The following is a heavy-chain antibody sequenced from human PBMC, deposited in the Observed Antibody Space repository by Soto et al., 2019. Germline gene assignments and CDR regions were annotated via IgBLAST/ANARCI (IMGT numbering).Heavy chain of an antibody. CDR1: GFTFRSYA. J-gene: IGHJ6*02. D-gene: IGHD2-21*02. Sequence: EVQLLESGGGLVQPGGSLRLSCAASGFTFRSYAFSWVRQAPGKGLGWFSAISGGGENTYYADSVKARFTISRDISKNTLYLQMNSLRAEDTAVYYCAKDTGDRNYYHYGMDVWGRGTTVTVSS. CDR2: ISGGGENT. V-gene: IGHV3-23*01. CDR3: AKDTGDRNYYHYGMDV.